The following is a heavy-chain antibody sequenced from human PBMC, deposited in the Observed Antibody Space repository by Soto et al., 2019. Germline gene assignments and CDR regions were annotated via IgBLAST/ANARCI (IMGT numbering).Heavy chain of an antibody. V-gene: IGHV1-18*01. CDR1: GYTFTSYG. CDR3: ARAQVYYGSGSRLDDAFDI. D-gene: IGHD3-10*01. Sequence: ASVKVSCKASGYTFTSYGISWVRQAPGQGLEWMGWISAYNGNTNYAQKLQGRVAMTTDTSTSTAYMELRSLRSDDTAVYYCARAQVYYGSGSRLDDAFDIWGQGTMVTVSS. J-gene: IGHJ3*02. CDR2: ISAYNGNT.